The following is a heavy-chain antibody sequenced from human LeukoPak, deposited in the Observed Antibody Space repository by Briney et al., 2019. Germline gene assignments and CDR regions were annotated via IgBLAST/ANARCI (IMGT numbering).Heavy chain of an antibody. CDR2: MNPNSGNT. Sequence: GASVKVSCKASGYTFTSYDINWVRQATGQGLEWMGWMNPNSGNTGYAQKFQGRVTMTRDTSISTAYMELSSLTSEDTAVYYCARDSGTTGEVKFDPWGQGTLVTVSS. J-gene: IGHJ5*02. V-gene: IGHV1-8*01. CDR1: GYTFTSYD. CDR3: ARDSGTTGEVKFDP. D-gene: IGHD3-10*01.